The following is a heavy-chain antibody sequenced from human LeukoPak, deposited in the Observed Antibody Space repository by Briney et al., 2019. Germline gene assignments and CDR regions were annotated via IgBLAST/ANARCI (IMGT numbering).Heavy chain of an antibody. CDR2: ISWNSGSI. Sequence: GRSLRLSCAASGFTFDNYVMHWVRQAPGKGLEWVAGISWNSGSIGYVDSVKGRFTISRDNAKKSLYPQMNSLRAEDTALYYCAKDMGITMVRGVVGMDVWGQGTTVTVSS. J-gene: IGHJ6*02. CDR1: GFTFDNYV. V-gene: IGHV3-9*01. CDR3: AKDMGITMVRGVVGMDV. D-gene: IGHD3-10*01.